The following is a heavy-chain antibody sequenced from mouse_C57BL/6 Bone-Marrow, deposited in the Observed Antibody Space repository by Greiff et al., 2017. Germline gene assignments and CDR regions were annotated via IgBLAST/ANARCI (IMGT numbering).Heavy chain of an antibody. CDR3: ARGAFYYGNYIDY. V-gene: IGHV5-17*01. Sequence: EVKLMDSGGGLVKPGGSLKLSCAASGFTFSDYGMHWVRQAPEKGLEWVAYISSGSSTNYYADTVKGRFTISRDNAKNTLFLQMTSLRSEDTAMYYCARGAFYYGNYIDYWGQGTTLTVSS. CDR1: GFTFSDYG. D-gene: IGHD2-1*01. CDR2: ISSGSSTN. J-gene: IGHJ2*01.